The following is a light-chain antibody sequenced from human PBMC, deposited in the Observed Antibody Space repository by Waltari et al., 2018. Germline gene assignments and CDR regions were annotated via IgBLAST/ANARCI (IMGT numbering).Light chain of an antibody. CDR1: RSISRD. J-gene: IGKJ1*01. V-gene: IGKV3-20*01. Sequence: EVVLTQSPGTLSLSPGERATLFCRASRSISRDLVWYQQRPGQAPRLLIYGASIRAAGIPDRFSGSGSGTDFTLSISRLEPEDFAVYYCQNHERLPATFGQGTRVEIK. CDR3: QNHERLPAT. CDR2: GAS.